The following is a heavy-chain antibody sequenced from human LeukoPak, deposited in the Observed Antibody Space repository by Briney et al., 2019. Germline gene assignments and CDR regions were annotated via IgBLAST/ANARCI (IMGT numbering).Heavy chain of an antibody. CDR1: GFTFSSYA. J-gene: IGHJ4*02. D-gene: IGHD6-6*01. Sequence: SGGSLRLSCAASGFTFSSYAMSWVRQAPGKGLEWVSAISGSGGSTYYADSVKGRFTISRDNSKNTLYLQMNSLRVDDTAIYYCAKARGSSEVDYWGQGTLVTVSS. CDR2: ISGSGGST. CDR3: AKARGSSEVDY. V-gene: IGHV3-23*01.